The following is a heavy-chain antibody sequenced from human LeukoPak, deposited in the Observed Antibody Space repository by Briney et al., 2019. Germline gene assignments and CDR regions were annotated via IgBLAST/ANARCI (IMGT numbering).Heavy chain of an antibody. CDR3: AREGYCRSTTCYAGWFDP. V-gene: IGHV4-4*07. CDR1: DDSISSYY. CDR2: IYTSGST. D-gene: IGHD2-2*01. J-gene: IGHJ5*02. Sequence: PSETLSLTCTVSDDSISSYYWSWIRQPPGKGLEWIGRIYTSGSTNYNPSLKSRVTMSVDTSKNQFSLKLSSVTAADTAVYYCAREGYCRSTTCYAGWFDPWGQGTLVTVSS.